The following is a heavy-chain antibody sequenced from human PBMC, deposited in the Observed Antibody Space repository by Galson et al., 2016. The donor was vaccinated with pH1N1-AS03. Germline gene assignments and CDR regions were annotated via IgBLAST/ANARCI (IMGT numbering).Heavy chain of an antibody. J-gene: IGHJ4*02. CDR1: GGSISSGGYY. CDR3: ARQDSGAYYLDS. CDR2: IFHSGST. D-gene: IGHD1-26*01. Sequence: TLSLTCTVSGGSISSGGYYWNWIRQHPGKGLEWIGYIFHSGSTYYNPPLESLVSITVDTSKNQFSLELKTVTAADTAVYYCARQDSGAYYLDSWGPGTLVTVSS. V-gene: IGHV4-31*01.